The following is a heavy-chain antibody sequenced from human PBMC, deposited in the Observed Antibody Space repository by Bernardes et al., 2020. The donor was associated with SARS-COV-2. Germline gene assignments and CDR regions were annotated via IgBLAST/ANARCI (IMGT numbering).Heavy chain of an antibody. Sequence: SVKVSCKASGGTFSSYAIRWVRQAPGQGLEWMGRIIPILGIANYAQKFQGRVTITADKSTSTAYMELSSLRSEDTAVYYCASNNEYSRSSEGNDYYYGMDGWGEGSKASDSS. J-gene: IGHJ6*04. CDR1: GGTFSSYA. CDR3: ASNNEYSRSSEGNDYYYGMDG. CDR2: IIPILGIA. V-gene: IGHV1-69*04. D-gene: IGHD6-6*01.